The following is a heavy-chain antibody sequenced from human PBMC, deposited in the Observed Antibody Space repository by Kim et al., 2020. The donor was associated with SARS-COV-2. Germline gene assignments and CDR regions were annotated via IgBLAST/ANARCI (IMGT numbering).Heavy chain of an antibody. V-gene: IGHV1-3*01. CDR2: T. CDR3: ARDNSADAFDI. D-gene: IGHD3-10*01. Sequence: TKYSQKCQGRVTITRDTSASTAYMELSSLRSEDTAVYYCARDNSADAFDIWGQGTMVTVSS. J-gene: IGHJ3*02.